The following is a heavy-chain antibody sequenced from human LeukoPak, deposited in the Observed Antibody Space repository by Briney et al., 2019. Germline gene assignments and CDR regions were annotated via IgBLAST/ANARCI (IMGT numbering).Heavy chain of an antibody. CDR1: GFTFDDYA. J-gene: IGHJ3*02. V-gene: IGHV3-9*01. CDR3: AKAGDSSGLDAFDI. Sequence: GGSLRLSCAASGFTFDDYAMHWVRQAPGKGLEWVSGISWNSGSIGYADSVKGRFTTSRDNAKNSLYLQMNSLRAEDTALYYCAKAGDSSGLDAFDIWGQGTMVTVSS. D-gene: IGHD3-22*01. CDR2: ISWNSGSI.